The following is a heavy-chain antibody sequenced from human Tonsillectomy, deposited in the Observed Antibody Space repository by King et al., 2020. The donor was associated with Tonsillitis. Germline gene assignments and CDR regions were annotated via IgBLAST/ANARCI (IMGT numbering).Heavy chain of an antibody. CDR1: GFTFSSYW. D-gene: IGHD3-22*01. CDR3: ASDLYYYDSSGYYRLYYFDY. V-gene: IGHV3-7*01. J-gene: IGHJ4*02. Sequence: QLVQSGGGLVQPGGSLRLSCAASGFTFSSYWMSWVRQAPGKGLEWVAHIKQDGSEKYYVDSVKGRFTISRDNAKNSLYLQMNSLRAGDTAVYYCASDLYYYDSSGYYRLYYFDYWGQGTLVTVSS. CDR2: IKQDGSEK.